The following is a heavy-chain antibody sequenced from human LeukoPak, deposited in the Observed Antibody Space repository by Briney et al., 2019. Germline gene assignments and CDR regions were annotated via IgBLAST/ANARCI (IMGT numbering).Heavy chain of an antibody. D-gene: IGHD3-22*01. CDR2: IYYSGST. V-gene: IGHV4-39*01. J-gene: IGHJ4*02. CDR1: GGSISSSSYY. Sequence: SETLSLTCTVSGGSISSSSYYWGWIRQPPGKGLEWIGSIYYSGSTYYNPSLKSRVIISVDTSKNQFSLKLSSVTAADTAVYYCARRSYDGCGYYYVDYWGQGTLVTVSS. CDR3: ARRSYDGCGYYYVDY.